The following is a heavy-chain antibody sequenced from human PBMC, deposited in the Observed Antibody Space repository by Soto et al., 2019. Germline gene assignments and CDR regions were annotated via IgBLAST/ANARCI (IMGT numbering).Heavy chain of an antibody. V-gene: IGHV2-5*02. CDR1: AFSLSSTRVA. Sequence: SGTTMVNPTQTLTLTCTFSAFSLSSTRVAVGWIRQPPGKALEWLALIYWDDDKRYSPFLKSRLTITKDTSKNQVVLTMTNMDPVDTATYYCAHSVVAGLGYYFDYWGQGTLVTVSS. CDR2: IYWDDDK. D-gene: IGHD6-19*01. J-gene: IGHJ4*02. CDR3: AHSVVAGLGYYFDY.